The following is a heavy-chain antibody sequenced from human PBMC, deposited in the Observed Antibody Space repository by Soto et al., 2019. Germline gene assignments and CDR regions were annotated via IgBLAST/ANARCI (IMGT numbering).Heavy chain of an antibody. V-gene: IGHV1-2*04. D-gene: IGHD3-3*01. CDR2: INPNSGGT. J-gene: IGHJ3*02. CDR3: ARLGIRGYTIFGVVLYAFDI. Sequence: QVQLVQSGAEVKKPGASVKVSCKASGYTFTGYYMHWVRQAPGQGLEWMGWINPNSGGTNYAQKFQGWVTMTRDTSISTAYMELSRLRSDDTAVYYCARLGIRGYTIFGVVLYAFDIWGQGTMVTVSS. CDR1: GYTFTGYY.